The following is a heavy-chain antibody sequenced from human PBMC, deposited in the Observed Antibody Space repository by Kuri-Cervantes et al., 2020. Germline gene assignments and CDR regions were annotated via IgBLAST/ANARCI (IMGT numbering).Heavy chain of an antibody. D-gene: IGHD6-19*01. Sequence: SLKISCAASGITFSDAWMNWVRQAPGKGLEWVSGISWNSGSIGYADSVKGRFTISRDNAKNSLYLQMNSLRAEDTALYYCAKAGRVAVADTWLDYWGQGTLVTVSS. J-gene: IGHJ4*02. CDR3: AKAGRVAVADTWLDY. CDR1: GITFSDAW. CDR2: ISWNSGSI. V-gene: IGHV3-9*01.